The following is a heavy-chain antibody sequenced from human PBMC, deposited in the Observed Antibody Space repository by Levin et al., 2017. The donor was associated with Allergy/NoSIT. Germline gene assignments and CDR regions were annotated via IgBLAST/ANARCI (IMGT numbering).Heavy chain of an antibody. CDR2: MNPNSGNT. Sequence: GASVKVSCKASGYTFSSYDINWVRQATGQGLEWMGWMNPNSGNTGYAQKFQGRVTMTRNTSISTAYMELSSLRSEDTAVYYCATHFWSAYGSDVWGQGTTVTVSS. V-gene: IGHV1-8*01. CDR3: ATHFWSAYGSDV. D-gene: IGHD3-3*02. CDR1: GYTFSSYD. J-gene: IGHJ6*02.